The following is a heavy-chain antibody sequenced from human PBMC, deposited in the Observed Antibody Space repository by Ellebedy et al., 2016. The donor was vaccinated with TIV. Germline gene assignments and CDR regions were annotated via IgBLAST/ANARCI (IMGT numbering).Heavy chain of an antibody. CDR3: ATDLDSRRYLREF. J-gene: IGHJ4*02. CDR1: GYTLTGVF. CDR2: FDPEVGET. Sequence: AASVKVSCKVSGYTLTGVFIHWVRQAPGKGLEWMGGFDPEVGETVYAQKFQGRVTVTDDTSTDTAYMELRSLRSEDTAVYYCATDLDSRRYLREFWGQGTLVTVSS. D-gene: IGHD3-22*01. V-gene: IGHV1-24*01.